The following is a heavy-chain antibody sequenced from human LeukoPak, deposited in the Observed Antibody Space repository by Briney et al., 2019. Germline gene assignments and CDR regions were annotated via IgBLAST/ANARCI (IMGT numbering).Heavy chain of an antibody. J-gene: IGHJ6*02. CDR2: ISSSSSYI. V-gene: IGHV3-21*01. CDR1: GFTFSTYS. CDR3: ARDLIAIGLIHGGYGMDV. D-gene: IGHD3-22*01. Sequence: GGSLRLSCAASGFTFSTYSMNCVRQVPGKGLEWVSSISSSSSYIYYADSVKGRFTISRDNSKNTLYLQMNSLRAEDTAVYYCARDLIAIGLIHGGYGMDVWGQGTTVTVSS.